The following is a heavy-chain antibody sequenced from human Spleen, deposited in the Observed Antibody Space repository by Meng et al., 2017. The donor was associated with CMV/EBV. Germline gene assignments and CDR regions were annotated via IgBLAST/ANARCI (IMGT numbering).Heavy chain of an antibody. D-gene: IGHD5-24*01. CDR3: ASRPATIRHYYYGMDV. V-gene: IGHV4-34*01. CDR1: GGSFSGYY. Sequence: GSLRLSCAVDGGSFSGYYWTWIRQPPGKGLEWIGEINHSGSTSYNPSLKSRVTISVDTSKNQFSLKLSSVTAADTAVYYCASRPATIRHYYYGMDVWGQGTTVTVSS. J-gene: IGHJ6*02. CDR2: INHSGST.